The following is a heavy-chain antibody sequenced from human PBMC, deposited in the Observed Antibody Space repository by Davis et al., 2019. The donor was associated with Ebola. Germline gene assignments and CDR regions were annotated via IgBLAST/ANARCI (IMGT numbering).Heavy chain of an antibody. CDR3: ARDPKGYYYGMDV. J-gene: IGHJ6*02. V-gene: IGHV3-20*04. Sequence: GESLKISCAAPGFTFDDYGMCWVRQAPGKGLEWVSGINWNGGSTGYADSVKGRFTISRDNAKNSLYLQMNSLRAEDTAVYYCARDPKGYYYGMDVWGQGTTVTVSS. CDR2: INWNGGST. CDR1: GFTFDDYG.